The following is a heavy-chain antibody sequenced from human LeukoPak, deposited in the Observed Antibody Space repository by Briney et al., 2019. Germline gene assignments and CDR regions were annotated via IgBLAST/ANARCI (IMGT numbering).Heavy chain of an antibody. CDR2: IWYDGSNE. Sequence: GGSLRLSCAASAFTFSRYGMHWVRQAPGKGLEWMAVIWYDGSNEYYADSVKGRFTISRDNSKNTPYLQMNSLRAEDTAVYYCARGDSTGAFDIWGQGTMVTVSS. CDR1: AFTFSRYG. J-gene: IGHJ3*02. V-gene: IGHV3-33*01. CDR3: ARGDSTGAFDI. D-gene: IGHD1-14*01.